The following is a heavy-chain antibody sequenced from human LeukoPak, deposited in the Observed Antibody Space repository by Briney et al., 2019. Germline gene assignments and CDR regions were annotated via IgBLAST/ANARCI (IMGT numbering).Heavy chain of an antibody. J-gene: IGHJ6*02. V-gene: IGHV1-2*04. CDR2: INPNSGGT. CDR3: ARDPGGLRLSGYGMDV. Sequence: GASVKVSCKASGYTFTGYYMHWVRQAPGQGLEWMGWINPNSGGTNYAQKFQGWVTMTRDTSISTAYMELSRLRSDDTAVYYCARDPGGLRLSGYGMDVWGQGTTVTVSS. CDR1: GYTFTGYY. D-gene: IGHD5-12*01.